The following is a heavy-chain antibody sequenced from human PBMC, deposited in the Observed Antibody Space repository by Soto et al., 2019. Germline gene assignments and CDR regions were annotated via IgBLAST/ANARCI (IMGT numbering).Heavy chain of an antibody. CDR3: ARVLGGIAAARPPNWFDP. V-gene: IGHV4-39*07. D-gene: IGHD6-13*01. CDR1: GGSISSSSYY. J-gene: IGHJ5*02. CDR2: IYYSGST. Sequence: PSETLSLTCTVSGGSISSSSYYWGWIRQPPGKGLEWIGSIYYSGSTYYNPSLKSRVTISVDTSKNQFSLKLSSVTAADTALYYCARVLGGIAAARPPNWFDPWGQGTLVTVSS.